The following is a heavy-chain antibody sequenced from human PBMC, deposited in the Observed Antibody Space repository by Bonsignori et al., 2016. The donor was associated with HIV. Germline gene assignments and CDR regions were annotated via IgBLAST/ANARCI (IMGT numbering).Heavy chain of an antibody. Sequence: WIRQPPGKGLEWIGSIYHSGSTYYNPSLKSRVTISVDTSKNQFSLKLSSVTAADTAVYYCARAGYGGNSYFDYWGQGTLVTVSS. CDR2: IYHSGST. D-gene: IGHD4-23*01. J-gene: IGHJ4*02. V-gene: IGHV4-38-2*02. CDR3: ARAGYGGNSYFDY.